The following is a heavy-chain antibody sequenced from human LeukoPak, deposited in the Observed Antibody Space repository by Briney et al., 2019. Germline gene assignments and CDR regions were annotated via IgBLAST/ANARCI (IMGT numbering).Heavy chain of an antibody. Sequence: GGSLRLSYAASGFTFSNTWMSWLRQPPGKGLEWVGRIKSKTDGGTTDYAEPVKGRFTISRDDSKNTLCLQMNFLKTEDTALYYCAAVSVDYVDSSSDFWGQGTLVTVSS. D-gene: IGHD4-17*01. CDR2: IKSKTDGGTT. V-gene: IGHV3-15*01. J-gene: IGHJ4*02. CDR3: AAVSVDYVDSSSDF. CDR1: GFTFSNTW.